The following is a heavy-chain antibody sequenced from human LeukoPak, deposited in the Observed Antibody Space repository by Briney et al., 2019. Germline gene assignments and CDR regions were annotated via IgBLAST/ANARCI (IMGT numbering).Heavy chain of an antibody. V-gene: IGHV3-15*01. CDR1: GFTFSNTW. CDR3: TTDRHRITVIVVVPGY. Sequence: PGGSLRLSCAASGFTFSNTWMNWVRQAPGKGLEWVGHVKSKTDGGTTDYAAPVKGRFTISRDDSKNTLYLQMNSLKTDDTAVYYCTTDRHRITVIVVVPGYWGQRTLVTVSS. J-gene: IGHJ4*02. D-gene: IGHD3-22*01. CDR2: VKSKTDGGTT.